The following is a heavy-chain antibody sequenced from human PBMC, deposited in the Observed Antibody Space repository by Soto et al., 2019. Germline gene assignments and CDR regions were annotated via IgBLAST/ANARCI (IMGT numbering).Heavy chain of an antibody. Sequence: PSETLSLTCTVSGGSISSGGYYWSWIRQHPGKGLEWIGYIYYSGSTYYNPSLKSRVTISVDTSKNQFSLKLSSVTAADTAVYYCARSPYYDILTGPGYLDYWGQGTLVTVSS. CDR3: ARSPYYDILTGPGYLDY. CDR2: IYYSGST. V-gene: IGHV4-31*03. J-gene: IGHJ4*02. CDR1: GGSISSGGYY. D-gene: IGHD3-9*01.